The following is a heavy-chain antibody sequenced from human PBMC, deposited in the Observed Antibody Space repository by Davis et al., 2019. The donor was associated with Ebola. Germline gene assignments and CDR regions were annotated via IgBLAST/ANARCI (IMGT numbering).Heavy chain of an antibody. CDR3: AKAARGMVSQFDY. CDR2: ISYDGSNK. V-gene: IGHV3-30*18. J-gene: IGHJ4*02. Sequence: PGGSLRLSCAASGFTFSSYGMHWVRQAPGKGLEWVAVISYDGSNKYYADSVKGRFTISRDNSKNTLYLQMNSLRAEDMALYYCAKAARGMVSQFDYWGQGTLVTVSS. D-gene: IGHD3-10*01. CDR1: GFTFSSYG.